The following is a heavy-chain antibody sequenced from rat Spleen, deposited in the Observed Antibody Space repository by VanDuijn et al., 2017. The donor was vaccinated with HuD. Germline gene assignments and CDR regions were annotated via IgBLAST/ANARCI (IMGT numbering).Heavy chain of an antibody. CDR1: GYSITLSST. D-gene: IGHD1-2*01. J-gene: IGHJ3*01. V-gene: IGHV3-3*01. CDR2: IDNANNT. CDR3: ARDYYSSYFYGFAY. Sequence: EVQLRASGPGLVKPSQSLPLPCSVTGYSITLSSTWPWLRKFPGNRLEWMGYIDNANNTNYNPSLKSRISITRDTSRNQFFLQVNSVTPEDTATYYCARDYYSSYFYGFAYWGQGTLVTVSS.